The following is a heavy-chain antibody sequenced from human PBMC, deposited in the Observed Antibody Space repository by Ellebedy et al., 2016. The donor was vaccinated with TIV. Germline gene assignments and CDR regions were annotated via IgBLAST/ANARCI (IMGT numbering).Heavy chain of an antibody. Sequence: SGPTLVKPTQTLTLTCTFSGFSFSTSGICVSWIRQPPGRALEWLARIDWDDDKYYNTSLKTRLTISKDASKNQVVLTMTNMDPVDTATYFCARALTTGEGTRYFDYWGQGTLVTVSS. CDR2: IDWDDDK. D-gene: IGHD7-27*01. V-gene: IGHV2-70*11. J-gene: IGHJ4*02. CDR1: GFSFSTSGIC. CDR3: ARALTTGEGTRYFDY.